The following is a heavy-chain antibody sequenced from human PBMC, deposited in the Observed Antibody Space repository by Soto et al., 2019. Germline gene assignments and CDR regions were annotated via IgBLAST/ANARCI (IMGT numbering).Heavy chain of an antibody. Sequence: LRLSCAASGFTFSSFWMTWVRQAPGKGLEWVANINEDGSEKYFVDSVKGRFTISRDNAKNSLYLQMNSLRAEDTAVYYCAREDSIIIPAVSDFWGQGTLVTVSS. CDR2: INEDGSEK. D-gene: IGHD2-2*01. CDR1: GFTFSSFW. CDR3: AREDSIIIPAVSDF. J-gene: IGHJ4*02. V-gene: IGHV3-7*01.